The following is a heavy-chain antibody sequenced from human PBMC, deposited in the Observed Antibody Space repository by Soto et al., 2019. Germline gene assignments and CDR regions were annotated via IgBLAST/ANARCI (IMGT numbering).Heavy chain of an antibody. J-gene: IGHJ2*01. CDR3: ARLEDWHFDL. CDR2: INVANGNT. Sequence: ASVTVSCQASGYTFIRSAMHWVRQAPGQSLEWMGWINVANGNTKYAQKFQGRVTITADESTSTAYMELSSLRSEDTAVYYCARLEDWHFDLWGRGTLVTVSS. CDR1: GYTFIRSA. V-gene: IGHV1-3*01.